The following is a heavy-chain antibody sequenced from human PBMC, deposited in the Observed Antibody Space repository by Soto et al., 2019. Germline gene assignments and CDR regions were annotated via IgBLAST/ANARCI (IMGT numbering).Heavy chain of an antibody. CDR2: IYPGDSDT. J-gene: IGHJ4*02. CDR3: ARGSSGFSDFN. CDR1: GDSVSRYW. Sequence: SLKRSGKGCGDSVSRYWSGWVRQMPGKGLEWMGIIYPGDSDTRYSPSFQGQVTISADKSISTAYLQWSSLKASDTAMYYCARGSSGFSDFNWGQGTLVTVSS. V-gene: IGHV5-51*01. D-gene: IGHD3-22*01.